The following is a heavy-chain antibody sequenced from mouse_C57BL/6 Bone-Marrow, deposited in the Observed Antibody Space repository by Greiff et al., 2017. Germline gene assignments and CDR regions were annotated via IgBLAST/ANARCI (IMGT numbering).Heavy chain of an antibody. CDR2: ISYSGST. D-gene: IGHD1-1*01. CDR3: ARSPGSSYDWYFDV. J-gene: IGHJ1*03. V-gene: IGHV3-8*01. CDR1: GYSITSDY. Sequence: EVKLVESGPGLAKPSQTLSLTCSVTGYSITSDYWNWIRKFPGTKLEYMGYISYSGSTYYNPSLKSRISITRDTSKNQYYLQLNSVTTEDTATYYCARSPGSSYDWYFDVWGTGTTVTVSS.